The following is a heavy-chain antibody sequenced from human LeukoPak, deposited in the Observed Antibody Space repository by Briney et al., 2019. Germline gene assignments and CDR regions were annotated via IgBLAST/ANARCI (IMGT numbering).Heavy chain of an antibody. Sequence: ASVKVSCKACVYTFTGYYIDWVRQAPGQGLEGMGWITPNSGGTKYGQKFQGRVTMTRDTSISTAYMELSSLRSDDTAVYYCARVLRWNYVEDAFDIWGQGTMVTVSS. CDR2: ITPNSGGT. V-gene: IGHV1-2*02. J-gene: IGHJ3*02. CDR1: VYTFTGYY. D-gene: IGHD1-7*01. CDR3: ARVLRWNYVEDAFDI.